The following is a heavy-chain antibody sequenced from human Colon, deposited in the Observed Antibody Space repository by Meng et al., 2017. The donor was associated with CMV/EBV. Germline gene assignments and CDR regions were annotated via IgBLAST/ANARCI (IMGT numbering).Heavy chain of an antibody. V-gene: IGHV3-30*04. CDR3: AKVAGIGEFGS. CDR2: ISYDGSIQ. J-gene: IGHJ5*01. Sequence: SCAASGFTFSNYAMHWVRQTPDKGLEWVAIISYDGSIQSYADSVKGRFTISRDTSKSTLYLQMNSLRPEDTALYYCAKVAGIGEFGSWGQGTLVTVSS. CDR1: GFTFSNYA. D-gene: IGHD3-10*01.